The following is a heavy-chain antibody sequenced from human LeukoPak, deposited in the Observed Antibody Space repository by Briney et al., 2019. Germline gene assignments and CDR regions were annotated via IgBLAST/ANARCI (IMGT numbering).Heavy chain of an antibody. D-gene: IGHD2-2*01. CDR2: IYSGGST. J-gene: IGHJ4*02. CDR1: GFTVSSNY. Sequence: GGSLRLSCAASGFTVSSNYMSWVRQAPGKGLEWVSVIYSGGSTYYADSVKGRFTISRDNSKNTLYLQMNSLRAEDTAVYYCASSNCSSTSCYAVVFDYWGQGTLVTVSS. V-gene: IGHV3-66*01. CDR3: ASSNCSSTSCYAVVFDY.